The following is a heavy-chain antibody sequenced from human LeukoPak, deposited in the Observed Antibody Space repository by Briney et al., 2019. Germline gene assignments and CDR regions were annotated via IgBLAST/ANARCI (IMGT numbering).Heavy chain of an antibody. Sequence: GGSLRLSCTASGFTFRNYAMTWVRQAPGKGLEFVSAISGSGGSTYYADSVKGRFTIARDNSNNTLYLQMNNLRAEDTAVYYCAKGQSAGTRVFRWFDPWGQGTLVTVSP. CDR2: ISGSGGST. J-gene: IGHJ5*02. CDR3: AKGQSAGTRVFRWFDP. CDR1: GFTFRNYA. V-gene: IGHV3-23*01. D-gene: IGHD6-13*01.